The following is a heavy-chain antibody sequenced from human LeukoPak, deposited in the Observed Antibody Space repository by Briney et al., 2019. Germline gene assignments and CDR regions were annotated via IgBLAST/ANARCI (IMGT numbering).Heavy chain of an antibody. V-gene: IGHV4-34*01. CDR2: INHSGST. CDR3: ARARNIHVFDI. CDR1: GDSFSAYY. Sequence: SETLSLTCVVFGDSFSAYYWSWIRQPPGKGLEWIGEINHSGSTNYNPSLKSRVTISVDTSKNQFSLKLSSVTAADTAMYYCARARNIHVFDIWGQWTTVIVSS. D-gene: IGHD2/OR15-2a*01. J-gene: IGHJ3*02.